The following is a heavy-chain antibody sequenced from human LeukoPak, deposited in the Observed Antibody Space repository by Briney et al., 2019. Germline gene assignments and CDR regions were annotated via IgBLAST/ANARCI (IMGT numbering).Heavy chain of an antibody. CDR2: INHSGST. CDR3: ARPVTMIVVDHPDAFDI. CDR1: GGSFSGYY. J-gene: IGHJ3*02. V-gene: IGHV4-34*01. D-gene: IGHD3-22*01. Sequence: PSETLSLTCAVCGGSFSGYYWSWIRQPPGKGLEWIGEINHSGSTNYNPSLKSRVTISVDTSKNQFSLKLSSVTAADTAVYYCARPVTMIVVDHPDAFDIWGQGTMVTVSS.